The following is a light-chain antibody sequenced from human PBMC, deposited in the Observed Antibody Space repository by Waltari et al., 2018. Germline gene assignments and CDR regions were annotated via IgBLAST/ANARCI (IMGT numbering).Light chain of an antibody. CDR3: QHYVRLPAT. CDR2: GAS. J-gene: IGKJ1*01. CDR1: QSVSRA. Sequence: EIVLTQSPGTLSLSLGERATLSCRASQSVSRALAWYQQKPGQAPRLLIYGASTRATGIPDRFSGSGSGTDCSLTISRLEPYDFAVYYCQHYVRLPATFGQGTTVEI. V-gene: IGKV3-20*01.